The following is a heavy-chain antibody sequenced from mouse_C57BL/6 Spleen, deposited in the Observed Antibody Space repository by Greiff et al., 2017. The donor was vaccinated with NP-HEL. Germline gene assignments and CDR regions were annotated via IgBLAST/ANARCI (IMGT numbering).Heavy chain of an antibody. V-gene: IGHV1-55*01. CDR3: YSSGYRYAMDY. J-gene: IGHJ4*01. Sequence: QVQLQQSGAELVKPGASVKMSCKASGYTFTSYWITWVKQRPGQGLEWIGDIYPGSGSTNYNEKFKSKDTLTVDTSSSTAYMQLSSLTSEDSAVYYCYSSGYRYAMDYWGQGTSVTVSS. D-gene: IGHD3-2*02. CDR1: GYTFTSYW. CDR2: IYPGSGST.